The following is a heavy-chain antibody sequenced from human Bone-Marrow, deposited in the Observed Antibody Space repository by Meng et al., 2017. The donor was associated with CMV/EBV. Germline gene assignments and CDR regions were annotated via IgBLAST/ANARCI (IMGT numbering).Heavy chain of an antibody. CDR2: ISGSGGST. CDR3: ARDQSHNTTGTLYYYYYGMDV. V-gene: IGHV3-23*01. Sequence: GESLKISCAASGFTLSSYAMSWVRQAPGKGLEWVSAISGSGGSTYYADSVKGRFTISRDNSKNTLYLQMNSLRAEDTAVYYCARDQSHNTTGTLYYYYYGMDVWGQGTTVTVSS. J-gene: IGHJ6*02. D-gene: IGHD1-1*01. CDR1: GFTLSSYA.